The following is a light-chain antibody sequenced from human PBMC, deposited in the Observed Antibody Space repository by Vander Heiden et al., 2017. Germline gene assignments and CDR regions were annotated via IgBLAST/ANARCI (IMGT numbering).Light chain of an antibody. CDR1: STDVGGYNY. CDR2: EVS. Sequence: QSALTQPASVSGSPGQSITISCTGSSTDVGGYNYVSWYQHHPDKAPKLIIYEVSNRPSGVSNRFSGSKSGNTASLTVSGLQAEDEADYYCSSYAASTTHVVFGGGTKLTVL. CDR3: SSYAASTTHVV. J-gene: IGLJ3*02. V-gene: IGLV2-14*01.